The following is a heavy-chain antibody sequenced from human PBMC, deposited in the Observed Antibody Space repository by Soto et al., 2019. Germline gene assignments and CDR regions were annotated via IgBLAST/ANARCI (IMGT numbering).Heavy chain of an antibody. D-gene: IGHD3-10*02. CDR2: IYYSGST. J-gene: IGHJ6*02. V-gene: IGHV4-61*01. CDR1: GGSVSSGSYY. Sequence: PSETLSLTCTVSGGSVSSGSYYWSWIRQPPGKGLEWIGYIYYSGSTNYNPSLKSRVTISVDTSKNQFSLKLSSVTAADTAVYYCARGMFGDILQNYYYGMDVWGQGTTVTVSS. CDR3: ARGMFGDILQNYYYGMDV.